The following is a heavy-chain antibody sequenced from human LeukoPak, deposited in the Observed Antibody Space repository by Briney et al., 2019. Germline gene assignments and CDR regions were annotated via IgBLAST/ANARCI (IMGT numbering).Heavy chain of an antibody. D-gene: IGHD4-17*01. CDR1: GGSISSYY. V-gene: IGHV4-59*12. Sequence: SETLSLTCTVSGGSISSYYWSWIRQPPGKGLEWIGYIYYSGSTNYNPSLKSRVTISVDTSKNQFSLKLSSVTAADTAVYYCARVGLYGDSRGAIQHWGQGTLVTVSS. CDR3: ARVGLYGDSRGAIQH. J-gene: IGHJ1*01. CDR2: IYYSGST.